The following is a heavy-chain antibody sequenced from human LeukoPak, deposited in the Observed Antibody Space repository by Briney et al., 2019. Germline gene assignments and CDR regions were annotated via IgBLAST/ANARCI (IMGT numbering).Heavy chain of an antibody. V-gene: IGHV3-30*03. D-gene: IGHD3-10*01. CDR3: ARDLSGRYAFDI. Sequence: PGGSLRLSCEALRFTFSKYGMFWVRQAPGKGLEWVAVIALDGSYFYYADSVKGRFTISRDNAKNSLYLQMNSLRDEDTAVYYCARDLSGRYAFDIWGQGTMVTVSS. CDR2: IALDGSYF. CDR1: RFTFSKYG. J-gene: IGHJ3*02.